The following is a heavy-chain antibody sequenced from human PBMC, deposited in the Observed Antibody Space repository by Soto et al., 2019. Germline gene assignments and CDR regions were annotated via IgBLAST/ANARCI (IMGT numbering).Heavy chain of an antibody. CDR1: GFTFSSYA. CDR3: AKDSNEVGYGDYLFDY. D-gene: IGHD4-17*01. V-gene: IGHV3-23*01. CDR2: ISGSGGST. Sequence: EVQLLESGGGLVQPGGSLRLSCAASGFTFSSYAMSWVRQAPGKGLEWVSAISGSGGSTYYADSVKGRFTISRDNSKNTLYLQMNSLRAEDTAVYYCAKDSNEVGYGDYLFDYWGQGTLVTVSS. J-gene: IGHJ4*02.